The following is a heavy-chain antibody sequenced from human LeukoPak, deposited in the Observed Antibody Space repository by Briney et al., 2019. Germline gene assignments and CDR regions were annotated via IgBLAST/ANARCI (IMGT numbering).Heavy chain of an antibody. CDR2: IKQDGSEK. J-gene: IGHJ4*02. CDR1: GFTFSSYW. Sequence: PGGSLRLSCAASGFTFSSYWMSWVRQAPGKGLEWVANIKQDGSEKYYVDSVKGRFTISRDNAKNSLYLQMNSLRDEDAAVYYCAPGWRLGDLSSYWGQGTLVTVSS. D-gene: IGHD3-16*02. V-gene: IGHV3-7*02. CDR3: APGWRLGDLSSY.